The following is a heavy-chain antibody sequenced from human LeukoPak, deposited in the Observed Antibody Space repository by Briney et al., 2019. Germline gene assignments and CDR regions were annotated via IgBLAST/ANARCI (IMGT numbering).Heavy chain of an antibody. V-gene: IGHV1-69*04. D-gene: IGHD2-2*01. Sequence: SVKVSCKASGYTFTSYTISWVRQAPGQGLEWMGRIIPIRGIANYAQKFQGRVTITWDKSTSTAYMELSRLRSEDTAVYYCARDVRGYCSSTSCYWFDPWGQGTLVTVSS. CDR2: IIPIRGIA. J-gene: IGHJ5*02. CDR3: ARDVRGYCSSTSCYWFDP. CDR1: GYTFTSYT.